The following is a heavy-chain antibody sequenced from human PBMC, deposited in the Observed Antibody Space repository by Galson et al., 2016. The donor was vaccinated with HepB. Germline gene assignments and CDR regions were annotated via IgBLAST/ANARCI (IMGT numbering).Heavy chain of an antibody. D-gene: IGHD5-24*01. CDR3: ARDLTPIS. CDR1: GYTFSTYW. Sequence: QSGAEVKKPGESLKISCKASGYTFSTYWIGWVRQMTGKGLEWMGVISPSDSDTRYSPSFQGPVTIPADKSISTAYLQWNSQKASDTAIYYCARDLTPISWGQGTRVTVSS. J-gene: IGHJ5*02. V-gene: IGHV5-51*01. CDR2: ISPSDSDT.